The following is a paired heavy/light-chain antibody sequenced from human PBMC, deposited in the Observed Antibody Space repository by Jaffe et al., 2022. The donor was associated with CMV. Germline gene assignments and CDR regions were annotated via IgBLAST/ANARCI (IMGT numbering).Heavy chain of an antibody. CDR1: GASVSNDY. Sequence: QVQLQESGPGLVKPSETLSLTCTVSGASVSNDYWSWIRQPAGGGLEWIGRIYTSSETTNYNRSLRNRVTMSVDTSKNQFSLKLSSVTAADTAVYHCARLVNRIMFDYWGPGTLVTVSS. CDR2: IYTSSETT. V-gene: IGHV4-4*07. D-gene: IGHD2-8*01. CDR3: ARLVNRIMFDY. J-gene: IGHJ4*02.
Light chain of an antibody. CDR1: SSDVGAYDF. J-gene: IGLJ1*01. CDR3: LSYAGSNNFYV. CDR2: EVT. V-gene: IGLV2-8*01. Sequence: QSALTQPPSASGSPGQSVTISCTGTSSDVGAYDFVSWYQHHPRKAPKLVISEVTKRPSGVPDRFSGSKSGNTASLTVSGLQAEDEADYYCLSYAGSNNFYVFGTGTKVTVL.